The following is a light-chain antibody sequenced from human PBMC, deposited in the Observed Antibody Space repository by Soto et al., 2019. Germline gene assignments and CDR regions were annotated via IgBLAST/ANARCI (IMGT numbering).Light chain of an antibody. V-gene: IGLV2-23*01. J-gene: IGLJ2*01. CDR1: SSDVGNYNL. CDR2: EDS. Sequence: QSALTQPASVSWSPGQSITISCTGTSSDVGNYNLVSWYQQHPGKAPKLMIYEDSKRPSGVSNRFSGSKSGNTASLTISGLQAEDEADYYCCSYADGSTLIFGGGTKLTVL. CDR3: CSYADGSTLI.